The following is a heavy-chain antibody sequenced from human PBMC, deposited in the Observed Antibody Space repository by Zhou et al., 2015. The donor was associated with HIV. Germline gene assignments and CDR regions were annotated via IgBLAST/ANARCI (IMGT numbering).Heavy chain of an antibody. D-gene: IGHD6-13*01. V-gene: IGHV1-69*01. J-gene: IGHJ5*02. CDR2: IIPIFGTA. CDR1: GGTFSSYA. CDR3: ARDRGDPHSSSWSNYNWFDP. Sequence: QVQLVQSGAEVKKPGSSVKVSCKASGGTFSSYAISWVRQAPGQGLEWMGGIIPIFGTANYAQKFQGRVTITADESTSTAYMELSSLRSEDTAVYYCARDRGDPHSSSWSNYNWFDPWGQGTLVTVSS.